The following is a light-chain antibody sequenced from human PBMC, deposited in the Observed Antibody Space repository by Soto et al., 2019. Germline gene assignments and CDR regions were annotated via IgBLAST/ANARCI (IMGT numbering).Light chain of an antibody. J-gene: IGLJ2*01. CDR1: SSDVGGYNY. CDR2: DVN. V-gene: IGLV2-14*03. CDR3: SSYTSISTHVV. Sequence: QSALTQPASVSGSPGQSITISCTGTSSDVGGYNYVSWYQHHPGKAPKLMIYDVNNRPSGVSNRFSGSKSGNTASLTISGLQAEDEADYHCSSYTSISTHVVFGGGTQLTVL.